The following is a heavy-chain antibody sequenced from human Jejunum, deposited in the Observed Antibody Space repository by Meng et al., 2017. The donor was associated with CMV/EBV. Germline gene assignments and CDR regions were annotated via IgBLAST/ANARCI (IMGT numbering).Heavy chain of an antibody. CDR2: ISSNSNYI. CDR1: TRYS. D-gene: IGHD2-15*01. J-gene: IGHJ3*02. CDR3: VRDLSCSGGSCYSGAFDI. Sequence: TRYSINWVRQAPGKGLEWVSFISSNSNYIYYRDSVKGRFTISRDNAKKSVYLQMNTLRVEDAAVYYCVRDLSCSGGSCYSGAFDIWGQGTVVTVSS. V-gene: IGHV3-21*01.